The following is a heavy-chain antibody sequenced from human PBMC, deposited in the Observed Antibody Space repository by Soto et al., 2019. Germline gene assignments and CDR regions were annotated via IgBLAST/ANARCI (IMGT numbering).Heavy chain of an antibody. D-gene: IGHD6-19*01. V-gene: IGHV1-2*02. CDR1: GYTFTGYY. CDR2: INPNSGGT. Sequence: ASVKVSCKASGYTFTGYYMHWVRQAPGQGLEWMGWINPNSGGTNYAQKFQGRVTMTRDTSISTAYMELSRLRSDDTAVYYCARAIAVAGTSRFDPWGEGTLVTVSS. CDR3: ARAIAVAGTSRFDP. J-gene: IGHJ5*02.